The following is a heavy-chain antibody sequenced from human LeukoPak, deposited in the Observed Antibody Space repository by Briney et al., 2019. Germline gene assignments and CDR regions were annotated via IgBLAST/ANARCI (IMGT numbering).Heavy chain of an antibody. J-gene: IGHJ6*02. V-gene: IGHV4-34*01. D-gene: IGHD4-17*01. CDR2: INHSGST. Sequence: PSETLSLTCAVYGGSFSGYYWSWIRQPPGKGLEWIGEINHSGSTNYKPSLKSRVTVSVDTSKNQFSLKLSSVTAADTAVYYCARVHGANYYYYGMDVWGQGTTVTVSS. CDR3: ARVHGANYYYYGMDV. CDR1: GGSFSGYY.